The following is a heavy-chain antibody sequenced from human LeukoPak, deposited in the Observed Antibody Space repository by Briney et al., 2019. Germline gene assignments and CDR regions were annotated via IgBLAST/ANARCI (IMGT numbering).Heavy chain of an antibody. CDR2: INSSGGST. J-gene: IGHJ4*01. Sequence: ASVRVSCKASGYTFTSYYMHWVRQAPGQGLEWMGIINSSGGSTSYAQKFQGRVTMTRDTSTSTVYMELSSLRSEDTAVYYCARVGDIIVFDYWGHGTLVTVSS. CDR3: ARVGDIIVFDY. V-gene: IGHV1-46*01. D-gene: IGHD1-26*01. CDR1: GYTFTSYY.